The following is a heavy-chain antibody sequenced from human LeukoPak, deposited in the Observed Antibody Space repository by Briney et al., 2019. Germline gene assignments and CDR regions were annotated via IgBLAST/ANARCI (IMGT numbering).Heavy chain of an antibody. V-gene: IGHV1-8*01. CDR1: GYTFTSYD. Sequence: ASVKVSCKASGYTFTSYDFNWVQQATGQRPEWMGWMSPNSGDTGYAQKFQDRATMTRNTSISTAYMELSSLRSDDTAVYYCARGPPNWGYDYWGPGTLVTVSS. D-gene: IGHD7-27*01. CDR3: ARGPPNWGYDY. CDR2: MSPNSGDT. J-gene: IGHJ4*02.